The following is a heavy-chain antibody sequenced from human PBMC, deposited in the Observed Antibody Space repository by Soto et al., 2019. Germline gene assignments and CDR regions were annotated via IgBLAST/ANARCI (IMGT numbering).Heavy chain of an antibody. Sequence: QVQLVQSGAEVKKPGASVKVSCKASGYTFSSYYIHWVRQAPGQGLEWIGIINPNGGSTNYAQNFKGRPTVPRDTSTAPVYMALSPLTSDDTASYYCARGLGLGDCWVQGTLVAVSS. CDR3: ARGLGLGDC. CDR1: GYTFSSYY. CDR2: INPNGGST. D-gene: IGHD7-27*01. J-gene: IGHJ4*02. V-gene: IGHV1-46*01.